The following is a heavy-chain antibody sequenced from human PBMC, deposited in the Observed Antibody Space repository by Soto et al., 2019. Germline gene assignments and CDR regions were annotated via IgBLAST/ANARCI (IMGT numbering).Heavy chain of an antibody. CDR3: AASYQPLLYWRPYYFDY. CDR2: INHSGST. D-gene: IGHD2-2*01. Sequence: PSQTLPLTYAVDDGTFIDYYCTWILKPPGTGLEWIGEINHSGSTNYNPSLKSRVTISVDTSKNQFSLKLSSVTAADTAVYYCAASYQPLLYWRPYYFDYWGQGTLVTVSS. V-gene: IGHV4-34*08. CDR1: DGTFIDYY. J-gene: IGHJ4*02.